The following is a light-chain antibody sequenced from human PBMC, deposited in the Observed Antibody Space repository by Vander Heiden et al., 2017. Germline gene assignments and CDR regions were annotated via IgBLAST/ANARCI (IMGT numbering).Light chain of an antibody. V-gene: IGKV3-15*01. CDR1: QSVNRN. Sequence: EIVMTQSPATLSVSPGERATLPCRASQSVNRNLAWYQQKPGQAPRLLIYGASTRATGVPARFSGSGSGTEFRLTISSLQSEDFAVYYCQQYDNWPPITFGQGTRLEIK. CDR2: GAS. CDR3: QQYDNWPPIT. J-gene: IGKJ5*01.